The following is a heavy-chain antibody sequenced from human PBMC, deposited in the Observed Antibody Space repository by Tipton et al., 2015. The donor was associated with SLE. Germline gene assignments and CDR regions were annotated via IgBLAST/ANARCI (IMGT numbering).Heavy chain of an antibody. D-gene: IGHD1-26*01. CDR2: IYYTGNT. V-gene: IGHV4-59*01. J-gene: IGHJ5*02. Sequence: TLSLTCAVYGGSFSGYYWSWIRQTPGKGLEWIGNIYYTGNTNYNPSLKSRVTISIDTSKDQFSLQVTSVTAADTAVYYCARVIVGATGWFDPWGQGTLVTVSS. CDR1: GGSFSGYY. CDR3: ARVIVGATGWFDP.